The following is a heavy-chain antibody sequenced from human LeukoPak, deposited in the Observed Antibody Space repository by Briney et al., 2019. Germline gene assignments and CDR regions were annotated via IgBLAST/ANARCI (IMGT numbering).Heavy chain of an antibody. J-gene: IGHJ5*02. Sequence: ASVKVSCKASGYTFTGYYMHWVRQAPGQGLEWMRWINPNSGGTNYAQKFQGRVTMTRDTSISTAYMELSRLRSDDTAVYYCARVLASVPAFYLDPWGQGTLVTVSS. V-gene: IGHV1-2*02. CDR1: GYTFTGYY. D-gene: IGHD2-2*01. CDR3: ARVLASVPAFYLDP. CDR2: INPNSGGT.